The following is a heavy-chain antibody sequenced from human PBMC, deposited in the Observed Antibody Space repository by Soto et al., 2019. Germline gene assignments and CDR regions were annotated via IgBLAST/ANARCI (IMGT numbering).Heavy chain of an antibody. Sequence: GSLRLSCAASGFTFSDYYMSWIRQAPGKGLEWVSYISSSGSTIYYADSVKGRLTISRDNAKNSLYLQMNSLRAEDTAVYYCARDKALQFGELYYYGMDVWGQGTTVTVSS. D-gene: IGHD3-10*01. V-gene: IGHV3-11*01. CDR2: ISSSGSTI. CDR1: GFTFSDYY. J-gene: IGHJ6*02. CDR3: ARDKALQFGELYYYGMDV.